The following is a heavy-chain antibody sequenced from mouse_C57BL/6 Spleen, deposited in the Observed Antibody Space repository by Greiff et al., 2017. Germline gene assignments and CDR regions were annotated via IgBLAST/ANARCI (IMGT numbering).Heavy chain of an antibody. CDR1: GYSFTDYN. J-gene: IGHJ4*01. Sequence: QLQQSGPELVKPGAPVKISCKASGYSFTDYNMNWVKQSNGKSLEWIGVINPNYGTTSYNQKFKVKATLTVDQSPSTAYMQLNSLTSEDSAVYYCARWGLRLGDAMDYWGQGTSVTVSS. D-gene: IGHD2-4*01. CDR2: INPNYGTT. V-gene: IGHV1-39*01. CDR3: ARWGLRLGDAMDY.